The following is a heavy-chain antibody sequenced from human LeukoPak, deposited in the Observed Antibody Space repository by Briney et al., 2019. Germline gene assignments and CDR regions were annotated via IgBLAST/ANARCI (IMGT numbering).Heavy chain of an antibody. CDR1: GFTFSSYS. V-gene: IGHV3-48*04. J-gene: IGHJ4*02. D-gene: IGHD5-24*01. CDR3: ARPREMTTIFSALGY. CDR2: ISSSSSTI. Sequence: PGGSLRLSCAASGFTFSSYSMNWVRQAPGKGLEWVSYISSSSSTIYYADSVKGRFTISRDNAKNSLYLQMNSLRAEDTAVYYCARPREMTTIFSALGYWGQGTLVTVSS.